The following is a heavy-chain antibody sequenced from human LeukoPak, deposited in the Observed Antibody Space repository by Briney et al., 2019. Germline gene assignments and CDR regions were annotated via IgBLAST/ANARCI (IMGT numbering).Heavy chain of an antibody. Sequence: GGSLRLSCAASGFTFSRYAMHWVRQAPGKGLEYVSAISDNGGSAYYANSVKGRFTISRDNSKNTLYLQMGSLRAEDTAVYYCARVSSSSLFDYWGQGTLVTVSS. CDR2: ISDNGGSA. J-gene: IGHJ4*02. V-gene: IGHV3-64*01. CDR3: ARVSSSSLFDY. D-gene: IGHD6-6*01. CDR1: GFTFSRYA.